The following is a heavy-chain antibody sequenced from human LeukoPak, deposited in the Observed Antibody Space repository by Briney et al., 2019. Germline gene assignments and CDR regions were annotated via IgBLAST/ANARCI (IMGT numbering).Heavy chain of an antibody. V-gene: IGHV1-2*02. J-gene: IGHJ6*03. CDR1: GYTFTGYY. CDR2: INPNSGGT. D-gene: IGHD2-2*01. CDR3: ARYCSSTSFPYYYYYMDV. Sequence: ASVKVSCKASGYTFTGYYMHWVRQAPGQGLEWMGWINPNSGGTNYAQKFQGRVTMTRDTSISTAYMELSRLRSDDTAVYYCARYCSSTSFPYYYYYMDVWGKGTTVTVSS.